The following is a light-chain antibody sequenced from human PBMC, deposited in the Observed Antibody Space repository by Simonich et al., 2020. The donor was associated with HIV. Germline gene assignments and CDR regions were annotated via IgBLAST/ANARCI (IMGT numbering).Light chain of an antibody. CDR3: QQYHIYPYT. V-gene: IGKV1-5*03. CDR2: KAS. Sequence: DIQMTQSPSSLSASVGDRVTITCLASESISSWLAWYQQKSGKAPKLLIYKASSLKSGVPSRFSGSGSGTEFTLTISSLQPDDFATYYCQQYHIYPYTFGQGTKLEIK. J-gene: IGKJ2*01. CDR1: ESISSW.